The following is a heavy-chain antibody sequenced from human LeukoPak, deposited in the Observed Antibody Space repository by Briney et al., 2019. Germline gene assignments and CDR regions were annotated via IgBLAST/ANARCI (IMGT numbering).Heavy chain of an antibody. V-gene: IGHV3-23*01. Sequence: GGSLRLSCAASGFTFSSYAMSWVRQAPGKGLEWVSAISGSGGSTYYADSVKGRFTISRDNAKNSLYLQMNSLRAEDTAVYYCARDRKGYDSSFDYWGQGTLVTVSS. CDR2: ISGSGGST. J-gene: IGHJ4*02. D-gene: IGHD3-22*01. CDR1: GFTFSSYA. CDR3: ARDRKGYDSSFDY.